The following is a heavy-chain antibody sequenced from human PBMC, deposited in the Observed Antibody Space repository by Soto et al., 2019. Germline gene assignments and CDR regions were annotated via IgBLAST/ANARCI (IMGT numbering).Heavy chain of an antibody. V-gene: IGHV4-59*01. J-gene: IGHJ4*02. Sequence: PSETPSLTCDVSGDFLTTYYWNWIRQSPGKGLEWIGYIFYGGHTNYNPSLRGRATISVDTSKNQFSLKLSSVTAADTAVYYCARSPQYSSGWNGGFDYWGQGTLVTVSS. CDR3: ARSPQYSSGWNGGFDY. CDR2: IFYGGHT. CDR1: GDFLTTYY. D-gene: IGHD6-19*01.